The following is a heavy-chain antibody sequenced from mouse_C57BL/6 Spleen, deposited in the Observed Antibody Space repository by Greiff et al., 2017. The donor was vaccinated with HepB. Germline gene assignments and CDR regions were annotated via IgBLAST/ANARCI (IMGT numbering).Heavy chain of an antibody. CDR1: GFTFSDYG. V-gene: IGHV5-17*01. J-gene: IGHJ2*01. CDR2: ISSGSSTI. Sequence: EVHLVESGGGLVKPGGSLKLSCAASGFTFSDYGMHWVRQAPEKGLEWVAYISSGSSTIYYADTVKGRFTISRDNAKNTLFLQMTSLRSEDTAMYYCARTGYYGFDYWGQGTTLTVSS. CDR3: ARTGYYGFDY. D-gene: IGHD1-1*01.